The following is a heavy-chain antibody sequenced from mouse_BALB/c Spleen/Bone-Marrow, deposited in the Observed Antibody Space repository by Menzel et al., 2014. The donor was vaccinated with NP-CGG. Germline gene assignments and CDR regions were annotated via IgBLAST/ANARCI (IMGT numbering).Heavy chain of an antibody. CDR2: VNPNNGGT. CDR1: GYSFTGYY. V-gene: IGHV1-26*01. CDR3: AIGNYFDY. D-gene: IGHD1-1*02. J-gene: IGHJ2*01. Sequence: VQLQQSGPDLVKPRASVKISCKASGYSFTGYYMHWVKQSHGKSLEWIGRVNPNNGGTSYNQKFKGKAILTVDKSSSTAYMELRSLTSEDSAVYYCAIGNYFDYWGQGTTLTVSS.